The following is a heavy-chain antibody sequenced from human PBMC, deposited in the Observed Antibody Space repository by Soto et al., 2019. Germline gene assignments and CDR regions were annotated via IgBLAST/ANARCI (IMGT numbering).Heavy chain of an antibody. Sequence: QVQLQESGPGLVKPSETLSLTCTVSGGSISSYYWSWIRQPPGKGLEWIGYIYYSGSTNYNPSLRSRVTISVDTSKNQFSLRLSSVTAADTAVYYCARHYRGTVTRTIFSAFDIWGQGTMVTVSS. CDR2: IYYSGST. J-gene: IGHJ3*02. D-gene: IGHD4-17*01. V-gene: IGHV4-59*08. CDR3: ARHYRGTVTRTIFSAFDI. CDR1: GGSISSYY.